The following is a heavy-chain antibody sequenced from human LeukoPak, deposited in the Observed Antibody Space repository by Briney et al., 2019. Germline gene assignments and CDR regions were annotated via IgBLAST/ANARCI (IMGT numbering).Heavy chain of an antibody. V-gene: IGHV3-33*06. CDR3: AKDRGNGPFDY. J-gene: IGHJ4*02. D-gene: IGHD1-1*01. Sequence: GGSLRLSCAASGFTFSSYGMHWVRQAPGKGLEWVAVIWYDGSNKYYADSVKGRFTISRDNSKNTLYLQMNSLRAEDTAVYYCAKDRGNGPFDYWGQGTLVTVSS. CDR2: IWYDGSNK. CDR1: GFTFSSYG.